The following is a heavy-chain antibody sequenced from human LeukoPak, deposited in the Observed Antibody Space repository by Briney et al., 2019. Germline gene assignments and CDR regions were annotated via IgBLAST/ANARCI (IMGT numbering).Heavy chain of an antibody. CDR1: GGSISSSSYY. V-gene: IGHV4-39*01. D-gene: IGHD4-23*01. Sequence: SETLSLTCTVSGGSISSSSYYWGWIRQPPGKGLERIGSIYYSGSTYYNPSLKSRVTISVDTSKNQFSLKLSSVTAADTAVYHCGSTVVSRIDYWGQGTLVTVSS. J-gene: IGHJ4*02. CDR2: IYYSGST. CDR3: GSTVVSRIDY.